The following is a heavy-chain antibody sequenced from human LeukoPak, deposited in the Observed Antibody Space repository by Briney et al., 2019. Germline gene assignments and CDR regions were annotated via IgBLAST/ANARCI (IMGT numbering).Heavy chain of an antibody. CDR2: FGTRSTSI. J-gene: IGHJ4*02. V-gene: IGHV3-21*01. CDR3: AREVSEGFDF. CDR1: GGSISSAN. Sequence: ETLSLTCAVSGGSISSANWWSWVRQAPGKGLEWVSSFGTRSTSIYHAGSVKGRFAISRDNAKNSLYLQMNSLRAEDTAVYYCAREVSEGFDFWGQGTLVTVSS. D-gene: IGHD3-22*01.